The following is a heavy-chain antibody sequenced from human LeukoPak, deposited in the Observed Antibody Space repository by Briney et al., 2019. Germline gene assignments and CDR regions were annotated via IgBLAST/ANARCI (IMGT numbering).Heavy chain of an antibody. Sequence: GASVKVSCKASGYTFTSYAMNWVRQAPGQGLEWMGIINPSGGSTSYAQKFQGRVTMTRDMSTSTVYMELSSLRSEDTAVYYCAAGSTDSYYYMDVWGKGTTVTVSS. V-gene: IGHV1-46*01. J-gene: IGHJ6*03. CDR1: GYTFTSYA. D-gene: IGHD2-21*02. CDR3: AAGSTDSYYYMDV. CDR2: INPSGGST.